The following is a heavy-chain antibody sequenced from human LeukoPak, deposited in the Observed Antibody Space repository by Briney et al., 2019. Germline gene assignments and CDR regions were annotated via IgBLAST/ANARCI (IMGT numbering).Heavy chain of an antibody. CDR1: GGSFSGYY. CDR3: ARAPEEWGSLR. V-gene: IGHV4-34*01. CDR2: INHSGST. Sequence: SETLSLTCAVYGGSFSGYYWSWIRQPPGKGLEWIGEINHSGSTNYNPSLKSRVTISVDTSKNQFSLKLSSVTAADTAVYYCARAPEEWGSLRWGQGTLVTVSS. D-gene: IGHD3-16*01. J-gene: IGHJ4*02.